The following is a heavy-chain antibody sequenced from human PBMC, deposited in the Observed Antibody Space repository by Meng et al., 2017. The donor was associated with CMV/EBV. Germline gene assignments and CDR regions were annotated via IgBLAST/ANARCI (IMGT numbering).Heavy chain of an antibody. Sequence: QVKLVESGGGVVQPGRYLRLSCAASGFTFSNFAMHWVRQAPGKGLEWVAVISYDGSNKYYADSVKGRFTIFRDNSKNTLYLQMNSLRAEDTAVYYCAPGWFDPWGQGTLVTVSS. CDR2: ISYDGSNK. V-gene: IGHV3-30-3*01. CDR3: APGWFDP. CDR1: GFTFSNFA. J-gene: IGHJ5*02.